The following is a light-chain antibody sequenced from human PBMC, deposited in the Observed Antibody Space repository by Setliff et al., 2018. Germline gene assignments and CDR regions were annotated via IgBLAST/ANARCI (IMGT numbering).Light chain of an antibody. Sequence: QSALTQPASVSGSPGQSITIPCTGSSSDVGGYNHVSWYQQHPGKAPKLMIYDVGKRPSGVSNRFSGSKSGNTASLTISGLQAEDEADYYGGSYTGSNSHVFGSGTKGTVL. CDR2: DVG. CDR3: GSYTGSNSHV. J-gene: IGLJ1*01. V-gene: IGLV2-14*01. CDR1: SSDVGGYNH.